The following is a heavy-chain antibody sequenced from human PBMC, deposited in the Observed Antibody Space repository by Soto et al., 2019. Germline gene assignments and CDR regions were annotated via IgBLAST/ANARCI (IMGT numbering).Heavy chain of an antibody. CDR2: INAGNGNT. D-gene: IGHD6-6*01. Sequence: ASVKVSCKTSGYTFTSYAMHWVRQAPGQRLEWMGWINAGNGNTKYSQKFQGRVTITRDTSASTAYMELSSLRSEDTAVYYCARDSLEYSTSYDYYYGMDVWGQGTTVTVS. CDR3: ARDSLEYSTSYDYYYGMDV. CDR1: GYTFTSYA. V-gene: IGHV1-3*01. J-gene: IGHJ6*02.